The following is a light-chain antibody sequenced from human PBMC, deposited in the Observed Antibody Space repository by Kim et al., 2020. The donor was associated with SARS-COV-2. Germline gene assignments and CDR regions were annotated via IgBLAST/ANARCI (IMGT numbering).Light chain of an antibody. V-gene: IGKV3-15*01. Sequence: SLSPGERVTLSCRSSQSISTNLAWFQQKPGQAPRVLIYGASARATGIPARFSGSGSGTEFTLTISNLQSEDFAVYYCQQYAYWRAFGQGTRLEIK. CDR2: GAS. CDR3: QQYAYWRA. CDR1: QSISTN. J-gene: IGKJ5*01.